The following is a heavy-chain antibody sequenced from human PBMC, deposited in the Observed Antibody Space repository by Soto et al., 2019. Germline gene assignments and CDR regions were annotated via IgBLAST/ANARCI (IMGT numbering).Heavy chain of an antibody. CDR3: AKDLSSSWLDDYYYYMDV. CDR2: ISGSGGST. J-gene: IGHJ6*03. V-gene: IGHV3-23*01. CDR1: GFTFSSYA. Sequence: GGSLRLSCAASGFTFSSYAMSWVRQAPGKGLEWVSAISGSGGSTYYADSVKGRFTISRDNSKNTLYLQMNSLRAEDTAVYYCAKDLSSSWLDDYYYYMDVWGKGTTVTVSS. D-gene: IGHD6-13*01.